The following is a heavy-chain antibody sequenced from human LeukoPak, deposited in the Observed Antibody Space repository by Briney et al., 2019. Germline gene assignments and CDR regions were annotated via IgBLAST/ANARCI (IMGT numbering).Heavy chain of an antibody. V-gene: IGHV4-61*02. CDR2: IYTSGST. D-gene: IGHD3-3*01. CDR3: ARDYGDFWSGYYGWFDP. CDR1: GGSISSGSYY. Sequence: SETLSLTCTVSGGSISSGSYYWSWIRQPAGKGLEWIGRIYTSGSTNYNPSLKSRVTMSVDTSKNQFSLKLSSVTAADTAVYYCARDYGDFWSGYYGWFDPWGQGTLVTVSS. J-gene: IGHJ5*02.